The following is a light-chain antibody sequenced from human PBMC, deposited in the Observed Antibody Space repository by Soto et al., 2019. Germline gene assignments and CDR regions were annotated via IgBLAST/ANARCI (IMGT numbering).Light chain of an antibody. CDR3: HQRSNWPLT. J-gene: IGKJ4*01. CDR1: QSVNNY. CDR2: DAS. V-gene: IGKV3-11*01. Sequence: EIVLTQSPATLSLSPGERATLSCRASQSVNNYLAWYQQKPGQAPRLLIYDASSRATDIPARFSGSGSGTDFTFTISSLEPEDFATYYCHQRSNWPLTFCGGTKVDIK.